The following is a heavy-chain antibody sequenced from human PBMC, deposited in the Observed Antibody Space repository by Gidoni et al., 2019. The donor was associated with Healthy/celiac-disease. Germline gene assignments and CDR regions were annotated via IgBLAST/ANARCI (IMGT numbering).Heavy chain of an antibody. J-gene: IGHJ4*02. Sequence: EVQLVESGGGLVKPGGSLRLTCADSGFTFSNAGMSGVRQAPGKGLEWVGLIKSKTDGGTTDYAAPVKGRFTISRDDSKNTLYLQMNSLKTEDTAVYYCTTDDYGDYEGLRDYWGQGTLVTVSS. CDR3: TTDDYGDYEGLRDY. V-gene: IGHV3-15*01. CDR1: GFTFSNAG. CDR2: IKSKTDGGTT. D-gene: IGHD4-17*01.